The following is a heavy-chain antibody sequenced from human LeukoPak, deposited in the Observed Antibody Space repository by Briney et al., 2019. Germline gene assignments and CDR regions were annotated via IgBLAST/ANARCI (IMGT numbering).Heavy chain of an antibody. Sequence: SETLSLTCAVDGXSFSGYYWSWIRQPPGKGLEWIGEINQSGNTNYNPSLKSRVTISIDTSKNQFSLKLSSVTAADTAVYYCARGALIVVVITTNWFIDLWGRGTLVTVSS. CDR3: ARGALIVVVITTNWFIDL. J-gene: IGHJ2*01. CDR1: GXSFSGYY. D-gene: IGHD3-22*01. CDR2: INQSGNT. V-gene: IGHV4-34*01.